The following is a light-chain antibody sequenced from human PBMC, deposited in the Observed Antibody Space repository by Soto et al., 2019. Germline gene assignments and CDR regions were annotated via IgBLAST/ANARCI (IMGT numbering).Light chain of an antibody. J-gene: IGKJ5*01. Sequence: IQMTQSPSSLSASVGDRVTITCRASQGIGNDLGWYQQKPGKAPKLLIYAASSLQSGVPSRFSGSGSGTDFTLTIGSLQPEDFATYYCQQSYSTPFTFGQGTRLEI. V-gene: IGKV1-39*01. CDR3: QQSYSTPFT. CDR1: QGIGND. CDR2: AAS.